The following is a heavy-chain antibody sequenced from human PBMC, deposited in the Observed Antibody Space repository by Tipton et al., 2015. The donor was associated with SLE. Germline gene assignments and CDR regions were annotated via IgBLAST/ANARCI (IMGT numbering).Heavy chain of an antibody. Sequence: TLSLTCTVTGGSLTSDNYYWGWIRQPPGKGLEWIGNIYYSGSTYYNPSLRSRVTISEDTSKKQFSLKLSSVTAADTAVYYCARDDSFRHYYHGMDVWGQGTTVTVSS. J-gene: IGHJ6*02. CDR1: GGSLTSDNYY. V-gene: IGHV4-39*07. D-gene: IGHD2-21*01. CDR2: IYYSGST. CDR3: ARDDSFRHYYHGMDV.